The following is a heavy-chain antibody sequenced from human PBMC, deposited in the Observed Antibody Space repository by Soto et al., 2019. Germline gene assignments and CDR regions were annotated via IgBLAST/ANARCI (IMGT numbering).Heavy chain of an antibody. CDR3: LYRAEPHRGCYYFDY. J-gene: IGHJ4*02. D-gene: IGHD3-16*01. V-gene: IGHV2-5*02. Sequence: QITLKESGPTLVKPTQTLTLTCTFSGFSLTTSGVGVGWIRQPPGKALEWLALIYWDDDKRYSPSLKRRLTITWAASKTQAVLTIPHIGPVDAAKYYCLYRAEPHRGCYYFDYWGQGTLVTVS. CDR1: GFSLTTSGVG. CDR2: IYWDDDK.